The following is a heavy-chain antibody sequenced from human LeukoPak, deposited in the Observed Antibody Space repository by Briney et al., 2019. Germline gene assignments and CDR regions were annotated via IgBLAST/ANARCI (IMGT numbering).Heavy chain of an antibody. Sequence: GGSVRLSCAASGFTYSFYWMSRVRQAPGKGLEWVANIKQDGSDKYYVDSVKGRFTIYRDNSKNTLYLQMNSLRVEDTAFYFCARHSNKYDYDSSGHYRSFDYWGQGTLVSVSS. D-gene: IGHD3-22*01. CDR3: ARHSNKYDYDSSGHYRSFDY. V-gene: IGHV3-7*01. CDR2: IKQDGSDK. J-gene: IGHJ4*02. CDR1: GFTYSFYW.